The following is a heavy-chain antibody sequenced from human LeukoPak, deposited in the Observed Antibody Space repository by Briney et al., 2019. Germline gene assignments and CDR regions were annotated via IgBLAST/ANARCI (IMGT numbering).Heavy chain of an antibody. CDR2: IYSGGST. J-gene: IGHJ4*02. V-gene: IGHV3-53*01. CDR1: GFTFSSYS. D-gene: IGHD3-9*01. Sequence: SGGSLRLSCAASGFTFSSYSMNWVRQAPGKGLEWVSVIYSGGSTYYAESVKGRFTISRDNSKNTLYLQMNSLRAEDTAVYYCARDLTGVFDYWGQGTLVTVSS. CDR3: ARDLTGVFDY.